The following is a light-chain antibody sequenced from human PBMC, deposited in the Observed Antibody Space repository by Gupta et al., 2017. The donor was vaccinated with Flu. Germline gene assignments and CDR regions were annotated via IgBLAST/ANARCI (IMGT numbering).Light chain of an antibody. CDR3: MQTLQTPRT. V-gene: IGKV2-28*01. CDR1: QSLLQSNGYNY. J-gene: IGKJ1*01. Sequence: DIVMTQSPLSLPVTPGEPASISCRSSQSLLQSNGYNYLDWYLQKPGQSPQLLLYLGSNRASRVPDRFSGSGSDTDFILRISRVEAEDVGVYYCMQTLQTPRTFGQGTKVEI. CDR2: LGS.